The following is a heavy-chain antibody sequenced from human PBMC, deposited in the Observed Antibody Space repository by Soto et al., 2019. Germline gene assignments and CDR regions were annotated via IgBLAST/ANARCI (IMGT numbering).Heavy chain of an antibody. CDR2: IRGSGDST. D-gene: IGHD3-10*01. J-gene: IGHJ4*02. CDR3: AKDLTYYYGSGQVDY. Sequence: EVQLLESGGGLVQPGGSLRPSCAASGFTFSSYAMSWVRQAPGKGLEWVSAIRGSGDSTYSADSVKGRFTISRDNSQNTLYLQRKGLRAEDTAVYCCAKDLTYYYGSGQVDYWGQGTLVTVSS. V-gene: IGHV3-23*01. CDR1: GFTFSSYA.